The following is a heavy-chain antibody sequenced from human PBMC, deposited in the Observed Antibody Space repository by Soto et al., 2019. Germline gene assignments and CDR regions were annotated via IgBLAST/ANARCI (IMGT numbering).Heavy chain of an antibody. CDR1: GGSFSGFF. Sequence: QVQLQQWGAGLLKPSETLSLTCTVHGGSFSGFFWSCIRQPPGKGLEWIGEINHSGSTNYNPSLKSRVTISGDMSENQFSLRLTSVTAADTGVYYCVRGQWRTRGEYWGQGNLVTVSS. J-gene: IGHJ4*02. V-gene: IGHV4-34*02. CDR3: VRGQWRTRGEY. D-gene: IGHD2-8*01. CDR2: INHSGST.